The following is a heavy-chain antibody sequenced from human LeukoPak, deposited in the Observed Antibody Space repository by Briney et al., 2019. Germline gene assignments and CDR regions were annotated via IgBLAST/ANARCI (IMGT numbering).Heavy chain of an antibody. CDR2: ISAYNGNT. J-gene: IGHJ6*02. CDR3: ASCSYVDYYYYGMDV. V-gene: IGHV1-18*01. CDR1: GYTFTSYG. D-gene: IGHD3-10*02. Sequence: ASVKVSCKASGYTFTSYGISWVRQAPGQGLEWMGWISAYNGNTNYAQELQGRVTMTTDTSTSTAYMELRSLRSDDTAVYYCASCSYVDYYYYGMDVWGQGTTVTVSS.